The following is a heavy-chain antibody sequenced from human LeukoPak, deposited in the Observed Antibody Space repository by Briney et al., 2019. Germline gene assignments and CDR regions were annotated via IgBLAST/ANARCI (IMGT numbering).Heavy chain of an antibody. Sequence: SETLSLTCAVSGYSISSGYYWGWIRQPPGKGLEWIGSIYHCGSTYYNPSLKSRVTISVDTSKNQFSLKLSSVTAADTAVYYCARQWELRLEFDYWGQGTLVTVSS. J-gene: IGHJ4*02. CDR2: IYHCGST. D-gene: IGHD1-26*01. CDR3: ARQWELRLEFDY. V-gene: IGHV4-38-2*01. CDR1: GYSISSGYY.